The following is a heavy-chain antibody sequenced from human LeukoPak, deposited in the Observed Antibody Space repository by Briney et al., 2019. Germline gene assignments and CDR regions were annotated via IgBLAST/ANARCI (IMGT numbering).Heavy chain of an antibody. V-gene: IGHV3-23*01. J-gene: IGHJ6*03. Sequence: GGSLRLSCAASGFTFSSYAMSWVRQAPGKGLEWVSAISGSGGSTYYADSVKGRFTISRDNSKNTLYLQMNSLRAEDTAVYYCARFGFRNLDYYYYYYMDVWGKGTTVTVSS. CDR2: ISGSGGST. D-gene: IGHD1-14*01. CDR3: ARFGFRNLDYYYYYYMDV. CDR1: GFTFSSYA.